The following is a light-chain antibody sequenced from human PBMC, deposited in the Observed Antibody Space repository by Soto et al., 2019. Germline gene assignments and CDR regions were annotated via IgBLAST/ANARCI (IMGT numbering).Light chain of an antibody. V-gene: IGKV3-20*01. Sequence: EIVLTQSPGTLSLSPGERATLSCRASQSVSSNYLGWYQQKPGQAPRLLIYAASSRATGIPDRFSGSGSGTDFTLTISRLEPEDSAVYYCQQYGSSPPYTFGQGTKVEIK. CDR1: QSVSSNY. CDR2: AAS. CDR3: QQYGSSPPYT. J-gene: IGKJ2*01.